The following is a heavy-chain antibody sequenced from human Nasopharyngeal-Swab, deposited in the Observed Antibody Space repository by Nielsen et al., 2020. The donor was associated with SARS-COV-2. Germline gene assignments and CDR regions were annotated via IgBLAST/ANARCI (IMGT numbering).Heavy chain of an antibody. Sequence: SVKVSCKASGGTFTKYTFSWVRQAPGLGLEWMGGVIPMSRTANYAQKFQGRVTITADESTSTAYMELSSLRSEDTAVYYCARSHGYYFDSSNFHPGDWGQGTLVTVSS. CDR3: ARSHGYYFDSSNFHPGD. CDR2: VIPMSRTA. J-gene: IGHJ1*01. CDR1: GGTFTKYT. V-gene: IGHV1-69*13. D-gene: IGHD3-22*01.